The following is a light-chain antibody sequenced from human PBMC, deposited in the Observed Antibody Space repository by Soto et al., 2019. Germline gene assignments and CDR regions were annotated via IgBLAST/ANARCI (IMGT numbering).Light chain of an antibody. V-gene: IGKV4-1*01. CDR1: QSVFSSSHSRHY. J-gene: IGKJ1*01. Sequence: DIVMTQSPDSLAVSLGERATFNCKSSQSVFSSSHSRHYLAWYKLKPRQPPKLLPYWASVRESGVPDRFSGSWSGSDFSLTITNLQAEDVAVYYCQQFYSSPPTFVQGTKVEIK. CDR2: WAS. CDR3: QQFYSSPPT.